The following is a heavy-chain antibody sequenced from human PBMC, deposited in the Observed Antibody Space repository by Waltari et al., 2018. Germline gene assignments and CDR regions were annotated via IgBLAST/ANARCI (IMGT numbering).Heavy chain of an antibody. V-gene: IGHV3-7*01. CDR1: GLPFSRYW. CDR2: IEQNGSEK. CDR3: ASRGEYFQH. J-gene: IGHJ1*01. Sequence: EVQLVESGGGLVQPGGSLRPSGEASGLPFSRYWLRWGRQAPGKGLEWVANIEQNGSEKYYVDSVKGRFTISRDNAKNSLYLQMNSLRAEDTAVYYCASRGEYFQHWGQGTLVTVSS.